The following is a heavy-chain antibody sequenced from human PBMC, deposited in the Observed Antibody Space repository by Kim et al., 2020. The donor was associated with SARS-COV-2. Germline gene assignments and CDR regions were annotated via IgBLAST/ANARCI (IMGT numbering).Heavy chain of an antibody. Sequence: YSQKCQGRVTMTRDTSAGTAYMELSSLRSEETAVYYCARDSRIFGVVVDPWGQGTLVTVSS. J-gene: IGHJ5*02. CDR3: ARDSRIFGVVVDP. V-gene: IGHV1-3*01. D-gene: IGHD3-3*01.